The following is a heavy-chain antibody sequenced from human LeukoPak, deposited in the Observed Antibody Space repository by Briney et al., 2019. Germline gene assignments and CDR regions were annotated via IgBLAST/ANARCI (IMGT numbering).Heavy chain of an antibody. Sequence: EASVKVSCKASGYTFTTYYMHWVRQAPGQGLEWVGIISPSGGSTSYAQKFQGRVTMTRATSTSTVYMELRSLRSEDTAVYYCARDRNGDQRANAFDIWGQGTMVTVSS. J-gene: IGHJ3*02. V-gene: IGHV1-46*01. D-gene: IGHD2-21*02. CDR1: GYTFTTYY. CDR3: ARDRNGDQRANAFDI. CDR2: ISPSGGST.